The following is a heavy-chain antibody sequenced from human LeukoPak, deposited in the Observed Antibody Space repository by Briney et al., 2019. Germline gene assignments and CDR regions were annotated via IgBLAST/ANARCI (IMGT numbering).Heavy chain of an antibody. CDR1: GFTFDDYA. D-gene: IGHD5-18*01. CDR2: ISWNSGSI. CDR3: AKGYSYGITYYFDY. J-gene: IGHJ4*02. V-gene: IGHV3-9*03. Sequence: PGGSLRLSCAAYGFTFDDYAMHWVRHAPGKGLEWVSGISWNSGSIVYADSVKGRFTISRDSAKNSLYLQMNSLRSEDMALYYCAKGYSYGITYYFDYWGQGTLVTVSA.